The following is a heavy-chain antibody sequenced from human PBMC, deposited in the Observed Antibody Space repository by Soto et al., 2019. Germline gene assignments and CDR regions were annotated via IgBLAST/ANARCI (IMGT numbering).Heavy chain of an antibody. CDR3: GNNNYTHPLKSRVTLAVDTSKNQFSPKLSSVTAADTAVYYCARERPKRFLEWLPSGSEYYYYYMDV. D-gene: IGHD3-10*01. CDR2: INPNGGST. J-gene: IGHJ6*03. Sequence: ASVKVSCKASGYTFTSFYIHWVRQAPGQGLEWMSIINPNGGSTNYAQNLQGRVTLTRDTSTNTVYMELSSLRSEDTAVYYCGNNNYTHPLKSRVTLAVDTSKNQFSPKLSSVTAADTAVYYCARERPKRFLEWLPSGSEYYYYYMDVWGKGTTVTVSS. V-gene: IGHV1-46*01. CDR1: GYTFTSFY.